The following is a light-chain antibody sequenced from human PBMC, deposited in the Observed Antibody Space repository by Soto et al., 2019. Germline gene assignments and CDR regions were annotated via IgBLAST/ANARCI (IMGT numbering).Light chain of an antibody. Sequence: DIQMTQSPSTLSASVGDRVTITCRASQSISSWLAWYQQKPGKAPKLLIYKASSLESGVPSRFSGSGSGTELTLLISSLQPDDFATYYCQQYNSYPWTFGQGTKVEIK. CDR1: QSISSW. J-gene: IGKJ1*01. V-gene: IGKV1-5*03. CDR3: QQYNSYPWT. CDR2: KAS.